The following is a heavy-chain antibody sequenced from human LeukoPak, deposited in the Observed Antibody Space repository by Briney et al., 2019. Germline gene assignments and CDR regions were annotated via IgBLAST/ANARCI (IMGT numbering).Heavy chain of an antibody. J-gene: IGHJ5*02. D-gene: IGHD6-6*01. Sequence: SETLSLTCTVSGGSISSYYWSWIRQPPGKGLEWIGEINHSGSTNYNPSLKSRVTISVDTSKNQFSLKLSSVTAADTAVYYCARGLAARPSWFDPWGQGTLVTVSS. CDR3: ARGLAARPSWFDP. CDR1: GGSISSYY. V-gene: IGHV4-34*01. CDR2: INHSGST.